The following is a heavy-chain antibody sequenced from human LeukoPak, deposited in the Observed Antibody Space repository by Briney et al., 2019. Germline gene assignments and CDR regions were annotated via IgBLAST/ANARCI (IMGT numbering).Heavy chain of an antibody. J-gene: IGHJ4*02. CDR3: ARSGGNSRFDY. Sequence: SETLSLTCTVSGDSINNYHWSWIRQPPGKGLEWIGYISYSGSTTYNPSLKSRVTISADTSKNQFSLILSSVTAADTAVYYCARSGGNSRFDYWGQGTLVTVSS. V-gene: IGHV4-59*01. CDR2: ISYSGST. D-gene: IGHD4-23*01. CDR1: GDSINNYH.